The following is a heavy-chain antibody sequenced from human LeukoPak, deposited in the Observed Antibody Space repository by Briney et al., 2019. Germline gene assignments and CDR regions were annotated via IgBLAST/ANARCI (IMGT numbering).Heavy chain of an antibody. J-gene: IGHJ6*02. CDR2: IHYSGRA. V-gene: IGHV4-59*01. CDR3: VRFGVNYDMDV. Sequence: SVTLSLTCSVSGGSISGYYWTWVRQPPGKGLEWIGQIHYSGRADYNPSLKSRITMSVDTSRNQISLKLSSVTAADTAIYYCVRFGVNYDMDVWGQGTTVTVFS. CDR1: GGSISGYY. D-gene: IGHD3-16*01.